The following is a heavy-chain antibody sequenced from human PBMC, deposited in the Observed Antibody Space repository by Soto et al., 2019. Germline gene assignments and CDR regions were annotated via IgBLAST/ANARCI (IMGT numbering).Heavy chain of an antibody. D-gene: IGHD2-21*01. J-gene: IGHJ5*02. Sequence: QVQLQESGPGLVKPSQTLSLTCTVSGGSISTGDFSWTWIRQHPGKGLEWIGDIYHSGSPYYNPSLKSRLTISVDPSKSQCSLRLSSVTAADTAVYYCARTRGNVVGLNLEDTYFDPWGRGTLVTVSS. CDR1: GGSISTGDFS. V-gene: IGHV4-31*03. CDR3: ARTRGNVVGLNLEDTYFDP. CDR2: IYHSGSP.